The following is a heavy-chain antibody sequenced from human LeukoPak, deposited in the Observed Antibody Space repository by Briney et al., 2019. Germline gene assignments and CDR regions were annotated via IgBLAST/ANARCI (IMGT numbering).Heavy chain of an antibody. J-gene: IGHJ4*02. V-gene: IGHV3-30*04. CDR1: GFTFSSYA. CDR2: ISYDGSNK. D-gene: IGHD4-17*01. CDR3: ARIPAKSVTTDY. Sequence: GRSLRLSCAASGFTFSSYAMHWVCQAPGKGLEGVAVISYDGSNKYYADSVKGRFTISRDNSKNTLYLQMNSLRAEDTAVYYCARIPAKSVTTDYWGQGTLVTVSS.